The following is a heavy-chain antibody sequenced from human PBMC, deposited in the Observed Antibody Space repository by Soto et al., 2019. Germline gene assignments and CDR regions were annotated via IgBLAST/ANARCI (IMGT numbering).Heavy chain of an antibody. D-gene: IGHD6-13*01. CDR3: ATERGITAAGTFWFYS. CDR2: INHSGGST. V-gene: IGHV1-46*03. CDR1: GYTFTSYA. Sequence: ASVKVSCKASGYTFTSYAMHWVRPAPGQGLEWMGIINHSGGSTNYAQKFQGTVTMTRDTSTGTVYMEVNSLRSEDTAVYYCATERGITAAGTFWFYSWGQGTLVTVSS. J-gene: IGHJ5*01.